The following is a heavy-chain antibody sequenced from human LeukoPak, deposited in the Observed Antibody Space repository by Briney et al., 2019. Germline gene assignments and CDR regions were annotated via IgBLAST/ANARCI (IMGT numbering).Heavy chain of an antibody. Sequence: SETLSLTCTVSGGSISSSSYYWGWIRQPPGKGLEWIGSIYYSGSTYYNPSLKSRVTISVDTSKNQFSLKLSSVTAADTAVYYCARGRGLLGYWGQGTLVTVSS. CDR1: GGSISSSSYY. D-gene: IGHD3-16*01. V-gene: IGHV4-39*01. CDR2: IYYSGST. J-gene: IGHJ4*02. CDR3: ARGRGLLGY.